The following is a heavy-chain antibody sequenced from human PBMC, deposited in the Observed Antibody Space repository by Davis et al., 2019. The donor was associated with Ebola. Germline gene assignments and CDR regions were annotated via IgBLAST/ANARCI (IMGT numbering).Heavy chain of an antibody. Sequence: PGGSLRLSCAASGFTFSSYGMNWVRQAPGKGLEWVSSISSSSSYIYYADSVKGRFTISRDNAKNSLYLQMNSLRAEDTAVYYCASFPVVPAAISDYWGQGTLVTVSS. J-gene: IGHJ4*02. D-gene: IGHD2-2*01. CDR1: GFTFSSYG. CDR2: ISSSSSYI. V-gene: IGHV3-21*01. CDR3: ASFPVVPAAISDY.